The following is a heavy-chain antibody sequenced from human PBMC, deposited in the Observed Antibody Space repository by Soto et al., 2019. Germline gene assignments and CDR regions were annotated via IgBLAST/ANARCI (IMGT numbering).Heavy chain of an antibody. D-gene: IGHD5-12*01. J-gene: IGHJ4*02. CDR3: ASIEMATRGDY. Sequence: SLTCAVSGGSISSGGYSWSWIRQPPGKGLEWIEYIYHSGSTYYNPSLKSRVTISVDRSKNQFSLKLSSVTAADTAVYYCASIEMATRGDYWGQGTLVTVSS. V-gene: IGHV4-30-2*01. CDR1: GGSISSGGYS. CDR2: IYHSGST.